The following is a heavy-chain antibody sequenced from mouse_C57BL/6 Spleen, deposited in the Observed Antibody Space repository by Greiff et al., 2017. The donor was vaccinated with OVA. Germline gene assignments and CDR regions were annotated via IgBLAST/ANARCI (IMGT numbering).Heavy chain of an antibody. CDR3: AREGYGDYDGLAY. V-gene: IGHV5-6*01. CDR1: GFTFSSYG. D-gene: IGHD2-4*01. J-gene: IGHJ2*01. CDR2: ISSGGSYT. Sequence: EVMLVESGGDLVKPGGSLKLSCAASGFTFSSYGMSWVRQTPDKRLEWVATISSGGSYTYYPDSVKGRFTISRDNAKNTLYLQMSSLKSEDTAMYYCAREGYGDYDGLAYWGQGTTLTVSS.